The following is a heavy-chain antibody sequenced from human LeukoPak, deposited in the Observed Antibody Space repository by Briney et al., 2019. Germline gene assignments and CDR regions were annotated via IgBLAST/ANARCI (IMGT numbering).Heavy chain of an antibody. CDR1: GFPFSSYW. D-gene: IGHD5-24*01. V-gene: IGHV3-7*04. CDR3: TRVGYIDEGIDC. J-gene: IGHJ4*02. CDR2: IKRDGSKK. Sequence: GGSLRLSCVASGFPFSSYWMTWVRQAPGKGLEWVANIKRDGSKKSHVDSVKGRFTISRDNAKNSLYLRMNSLRAEDTAIYYCTRVGYIDEGIDCWGQGTLVTVSS.